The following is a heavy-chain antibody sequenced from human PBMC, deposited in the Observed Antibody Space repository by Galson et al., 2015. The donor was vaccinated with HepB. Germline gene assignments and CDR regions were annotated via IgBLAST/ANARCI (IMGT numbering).Heavy chain of an antibody. J-gene: IGHJ5*02. D-gene: IGHD4-17*01. CDR1: GYRFTNYG. CDR3: ARDYTMTTSSCFDP. V-gene: IGHV1-18*01. Sequence: SVKISCKASGYRFTNYGICWVRQAPGQGLEWMGWISTSNGNTKYAQKIQDRVTMTTDTSTSTAYMELRSLKSDDTAVYYCARDYTMTTSSCFDPWGQGTPVTVSS. CDR2: ISTSNGNT.